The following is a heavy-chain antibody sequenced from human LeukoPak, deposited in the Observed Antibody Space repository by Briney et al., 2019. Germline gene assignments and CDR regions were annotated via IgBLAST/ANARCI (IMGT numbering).Heavy chain of an antibody. V-gene: IGHV3-48*01. D-gene: IGHD2-2*01. Sequence: PGGSLRLSCAASGFTFSSYSMNWVRQAPGKGLEWLSYISSSSSTIYYADSVKGRFTISRDNAKNSLYLQMNSLRAEDTAVYYCARDRGDIVVVPAAPDAFDIWGQGTMVTVSS. J-gene: IGHJ3*02. CDR3: ARDRGDIVVVPAAPDAFDI. CDR2: ISSSSSTI. CDR1: GFTFSSYS.